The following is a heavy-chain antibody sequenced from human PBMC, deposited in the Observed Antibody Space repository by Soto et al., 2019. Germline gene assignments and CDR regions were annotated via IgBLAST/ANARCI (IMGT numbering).Heavy chain of an antibody. CDR2: INHSGST. D-gene: IGHD2-2*01. V-gene: IGHV4-34*01. Sequence: SETLSLTCAVYGGSFSGYYWSWIRQPPGKGLEWIGEINHSGSTNYNPSLKSRVTISVDTSKNQFSLKLSSVTAADTAVYYCARGLVCSSTSCKGRLDQIDYWGQGTLVTVSS. CDR1: GGSFSGYY. CDR3: ARGLVCSSTSCKGRLDQIDY. J-gene: IGHJ4*02.